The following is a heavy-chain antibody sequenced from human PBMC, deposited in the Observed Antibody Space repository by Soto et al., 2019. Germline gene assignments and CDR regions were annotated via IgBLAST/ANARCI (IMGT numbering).Heavy chain of an antibody. CDR3: ARARVGIDYGDPGAFDI. Sequence: EVQLVETGGGLIQPGGSLRLSCAASGFTVSSNYMSWVRQAPGTGLELVSVIYSGGSTYYADSVKGRFTISRDNSKNTRYLQMNSLRVEDTAVYYCARARVGIDYGDPGAFDIWGQGTMVTVSS. CDR1: GFTVSSNY. J-gene: IGHJ3*02. D-gene: IGHD4-17*01. V-gene: IGHV3-53*02. CDR2: IYSGGST.